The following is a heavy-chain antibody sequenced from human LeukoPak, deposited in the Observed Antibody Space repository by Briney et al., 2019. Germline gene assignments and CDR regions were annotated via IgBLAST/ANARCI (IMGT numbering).Heavy chain of an antibody. CDR3: ARGRYLTTGGGAAAGFLDY. J-gene: IGHJ4*02. CDR2: INHSGST. D-gene: IGHD6-13*01. V-gene: IGHV4-39*07. CDR1: GGSISSSNHY. Sequence: PSETLSLTCTVSGGSISSSNHYWNWIRQPPGKGLEWIGEINHSGSTNYNPSLKSRVTISVDTSQKQFSLRLSSVTAADTAVYYYARGRYLTTGGGAAAGFLDYWGQGTLVAVSS.